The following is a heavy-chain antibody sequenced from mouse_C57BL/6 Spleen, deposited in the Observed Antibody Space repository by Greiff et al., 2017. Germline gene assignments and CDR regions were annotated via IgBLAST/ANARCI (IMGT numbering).Heavy chain of an antibody. V-gene: IGHV1-80*01. CDR3: ARGRSDWYFDV. Sequence: QVQLKQSGAELVKPGASVKISCKASGYAFSSYWMNWVKQRPGKGLEWIGQIYPGDGDTNYNGKFKGKATLTADKSSSTAYMQLSSLTSEDAEVYVCARGRSDWYFDVWGTGTTVTVSS. D-gene: IGHD1-1*01. J-gene: IGHJ1*03. CDR2: IYPGDGDT. CDR1: GYAFSSYW.